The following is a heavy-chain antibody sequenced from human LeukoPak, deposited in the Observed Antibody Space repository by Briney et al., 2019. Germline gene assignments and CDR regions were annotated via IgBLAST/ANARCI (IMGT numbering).Heavy chain of an antibody. CDR2: TVSRGTT. J-gene: IGHJ6*02. CDR1: GFTFTGDA. V-gene: IGHV3-23*01. Sequence: GGSLRLSCVASGFTFTGDAMNWVRQAPGKGLEWVSSTVSRGTTQYADSVKGRFTISRDNSKNTLCLQMNSLRAEDTAVYYCATLAAHYYGSAYGMDVRGQGTTVTVSS. CDR3: ATLAAHYYGSAYGMDV. D-gene: IGHD3-10*01.